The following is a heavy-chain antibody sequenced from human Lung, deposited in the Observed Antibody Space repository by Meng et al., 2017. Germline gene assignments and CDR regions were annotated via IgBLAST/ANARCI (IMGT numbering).Heavy chain of an antibody. J-gene: IGHJ4*02. CDR1: VGANTSRCC. Sequence: DTGPRVVQPSRTLACTWSFDVGANTSRCCWSWVRKTPGKGLRWFGEIFHSGSTNYNPHLESRVTISVDKSKNQFSLKVYSVTAADTATYYCARFDISSSGRGDYWGQGILVTVSS. CDR2: IFHSGST. V-gene: IGHV4-4*02. D-gene: IGHD1-26*01. CDR3: ARFDISSSGRGDY.